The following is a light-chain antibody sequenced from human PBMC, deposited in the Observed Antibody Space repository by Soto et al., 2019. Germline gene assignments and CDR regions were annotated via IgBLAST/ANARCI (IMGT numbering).Light chain of an antibody. J-gene: IGKJ3*01. Sequence: DIQMTQSPSSLSAFVGDRVTITCQASQGIRNDLAWYQQKPGKVPKLLIYAASALQSGVPSRFSGSGAGTDFPLSISSLQPEDVATYYCQNYNSVPFTFGPGTKVNVK. CDR3: QNYNSVPFT. CDR1: QGIRND. V-gene: IGKV1-27*01. CDR2: AAS.